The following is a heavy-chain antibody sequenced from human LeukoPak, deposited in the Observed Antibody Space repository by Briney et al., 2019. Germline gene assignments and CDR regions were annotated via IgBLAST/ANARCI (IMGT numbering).Heavy chain of an antibody. D-gene: IGHD5-12*01. V-gene: IGHV1-18*01. Sequence: ASVKVSCKASGYTFTSYGISWVRQAPGQGLEWMGWISAYNGNTNYAQKLQGRVTMTTDTSTSTAYMELRSLRSDDTAVYYCATRTPVDIVATIEGDYFDYWGQGTLVTVSS. J-gene: IGHJ4*02. CDR2: ISAYNGNT. CDR3: ATRTPVDIVATIEGDYFDY. CDR1: GYTFTSYG.